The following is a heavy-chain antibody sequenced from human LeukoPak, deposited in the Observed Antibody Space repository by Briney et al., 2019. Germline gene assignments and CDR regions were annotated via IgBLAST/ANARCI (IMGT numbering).Heavy chain of an antibody. CDR3: AREMEAYYFDY. CDR2: ISYDGSNK. Sequence: GGSLRLSCAASGFTFRSYGIHWVRQAPGKGLEWVAVISYDGSNKYYADSVKGRFTISRDNSKNTLYLQMNSLRAEDTAVYYCAREMEAYYFDYWGQGTLVTVSS. D-gene: IGHD2-8*01. CDR1: GFTFRSYG. J-gene: IGHJ4*02. V-gene: IGHV3-30*03.